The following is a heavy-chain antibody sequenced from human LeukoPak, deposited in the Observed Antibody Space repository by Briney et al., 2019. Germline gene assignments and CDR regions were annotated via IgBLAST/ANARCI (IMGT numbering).Heavy chain of an antibody. CDR3: AELGITMIGGV. V-gene: IGHV3-23*01. J-gene: IGHJ6*04. CDR2: ISGGPVGT. Sequence: GGSLRLSCAASGFSFSGFGMSWVRQAPGKGLEWVSGISGGPVGTSYADSVKGRFTISRDNAKNSLYLQMNSLRAEDTAVYYCAELGITMIGGVWGKGTTVAISS. D-gene: IGHD3-10*02. CDR1: GFSFSGFG.